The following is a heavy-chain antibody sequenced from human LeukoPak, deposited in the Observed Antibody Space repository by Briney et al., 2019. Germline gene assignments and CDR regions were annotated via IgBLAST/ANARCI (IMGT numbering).Heavy chain of an antibody. Sequence: SETLSLTCTVSGGSISSYYWSWIRQPPGKGLEWIGYIYYSGSTNYNPSLKSRVTISVDTSKNQFSLKLSSVTAADTAVYYCARVPSGSYYYYYMDVWGKGTTVTVSS. D-gene: IGHD1-26*01. CDR3: ARVPSGSYYYYYMDV. CDR1: GGSISSYY. V-gene: IGHV4-59*01. J-gene: IGHJ6*03. CDR2: IYYSGST.